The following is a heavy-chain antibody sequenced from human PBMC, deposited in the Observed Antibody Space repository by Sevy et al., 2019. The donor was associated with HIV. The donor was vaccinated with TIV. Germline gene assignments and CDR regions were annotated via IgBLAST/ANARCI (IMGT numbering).Heavy chain of an antibody. Sequence: GGSLRLSCAASGFTFSSYNMNWVRQAPGKGLEWVSSITSTSDYIYYADSLKGRCTISRDNAKTLLYLQMNSLRAEDTAVYYCARGPPPFYGMDVWGQGTAVTVSS. CDR3: ARGPPPFYGMDV. V-gene: IGHV3-21*06. CDR1: GFTFSSYN. J-gene: IGHJ6*02. CDR2: ITSTSDYI.